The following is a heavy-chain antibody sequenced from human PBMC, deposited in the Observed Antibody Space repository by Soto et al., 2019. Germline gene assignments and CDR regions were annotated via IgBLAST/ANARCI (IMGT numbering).Heavy chain of an antibody. D-gene: IGHD3-22*01. Sequence: QVQLVQSGAEVKKSGASVKVSCKASGYSFTSYDINWVRQATGQGLEWMGWMNPNSGNTGYAQKFQDRVTMTRDTSVNTAYLELSSLRSEDTAVYYCAGPLYHYDSSGYVFGMDVWGQGTTVTVSS. CDR1: GYSFTSYD. V-gene: IGHV1-8*01. J-gene: IGHJ6*02. CDR2: MNPNSGNT. CDR3: AGPLYHYDSSGYVFGMDV.